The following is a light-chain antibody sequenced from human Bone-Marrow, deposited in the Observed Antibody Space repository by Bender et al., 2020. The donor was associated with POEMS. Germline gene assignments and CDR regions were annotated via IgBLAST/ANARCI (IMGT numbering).Light chain of an antibody. J-gene: IGLJ3*02. CDR3: VAWDDSLNGWV. CDR2: SNN. CDR1: SSNIGSHN. V-gene: IGLV1-44*01. Sequence: QSVLTQSPSASGTPGQRVTISCSGSSSNIGSHNVRWYRQLPGSAPNLLIYSNNQRPSGVPDRFSGSKSGTSASLAISGLQSEDEADFYCVAWDDSLNGWVFGGGTKLTVL.